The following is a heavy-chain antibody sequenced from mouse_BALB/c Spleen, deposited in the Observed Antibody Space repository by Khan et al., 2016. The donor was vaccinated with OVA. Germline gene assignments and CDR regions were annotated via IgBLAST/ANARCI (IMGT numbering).Heavy chain of an antibody. J-gene: IGHJ3*01. CDR3: VRDGAYHRNDGWFAY. V-gene: IGHV1-4*01. D-gene: IGHD2-14*01. CDR1: GYTFTSYT. CDR2: INPSNGYT. Sequence: VQLQQSGAELARPGASVKMSCKASGYTFTSYTIHWIKLRPGQGLEWIGFINPSNGYTNYNQKFKEKATLNADKSSTTVYMQLSSLTSDDSAVYNCVRDGAYHRNDGWFAYWGQGTLVTVSA.